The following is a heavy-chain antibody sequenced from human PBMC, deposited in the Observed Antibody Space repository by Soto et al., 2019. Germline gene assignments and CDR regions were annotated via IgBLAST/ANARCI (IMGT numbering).Heavy chain of an antibody. CDR2: ISYDGSNK. CDR3: AREYSGSYVHYFDY. J-gene: IGHJ4*02. Sequence: GGSLRLSCAASGFTFSSYAMHWVRQAPGKGLEWVAVISYDGSNKYYADSVKGRFTISRDNSKNTLYLQMNSLRAEDTAVYYCAREYSGSYVHYFDYWGQGTLVTVSS. CDR1: GFTFSSYA. D-gene: IGHD1-26*01. V-gene: IGHV3-30-3*01.